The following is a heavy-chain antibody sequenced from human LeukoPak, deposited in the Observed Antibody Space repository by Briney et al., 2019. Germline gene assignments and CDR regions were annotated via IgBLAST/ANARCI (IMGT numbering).Heavy chain of an antibody. Sequence: GGSLRLSCAASGFTFSSYAMHWVRQAPGKGLEWVAVISYDGSNKYYADSVKGRFTISRDNSKNTLYLQMNSLRAEDTAVYYCARDRDIVLDYWGQGTLVTVSS. CDR1: GFTFSSYA. CDR3: ARDRDIVLDY. D-gene: IGHD2-8*01. V-gene: IGHV3-30-3*01. CDR2: ISYDGSNK. J-gene: IGHJ4*02.